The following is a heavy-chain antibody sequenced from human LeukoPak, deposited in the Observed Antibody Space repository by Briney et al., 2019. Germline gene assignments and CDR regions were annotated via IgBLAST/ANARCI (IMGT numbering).Heavy chain of an antibody. D-gene: IGHD3-3*01. J-gene: IGHJ5*02. Sequence: ASVKVSCKAPGGPFSSYAINWVRQAPGQGLEWMGGIIPIFGIANYAQKFQGRVKITADESTRTVYMDLSRQSSEDTAVYYCPGEEGTICGVVNLNRSNWFDPWGHGTLVAVS. V-gene: IGHV1-69*13. CDR1: GGPFSSYA. CDR2: IIPIFGIA. CDR3: PGEEGTICGVVNLNRSNWFDP.